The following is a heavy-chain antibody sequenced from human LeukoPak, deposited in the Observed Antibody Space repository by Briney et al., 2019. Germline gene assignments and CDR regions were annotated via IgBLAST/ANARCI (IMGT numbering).Heavy chain of an antibody. D-gene: IGHD3-22*01. J-gene: IGHJ3*02. V-gene: IGHV6-1*01. CDR3: AILDSSGYPRDAFDI. CDR2: TYYRPKWYN. CDR1: GDSVSSNSAA. Sequence: SQTLSLTCAISGDSVSSNSAAWNWIRQSPSRGLEWLGRTYYRPKWYNDYAVSVKSRITINPDTSKNQFSLKLSSVTAADTAVYYCAILDSSGYPRDAFDIWGQGTMVTVSS.